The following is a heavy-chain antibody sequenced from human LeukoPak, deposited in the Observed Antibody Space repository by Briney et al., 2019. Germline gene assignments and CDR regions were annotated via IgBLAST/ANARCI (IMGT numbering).Heavy chain of an antibody. Sequence: PGGSLRLSCTASGFTFSNYGMHWVRQAPGKGLEWVAIIWFDGSNKYYADSVKGRFTISRDNSKNTLYLQMNSLRAEDTAVYYCAREGEGYYDAFDIWGQGTMVTVSS. CDR3: AREGEGYYDAFDI. J-gene: IGHJ3*02. D-gene: IGHD3-16*01. CDR1: GFTFSNYG. V-gene: IGHV3-33*01. CDR2: IWFDGSNK.